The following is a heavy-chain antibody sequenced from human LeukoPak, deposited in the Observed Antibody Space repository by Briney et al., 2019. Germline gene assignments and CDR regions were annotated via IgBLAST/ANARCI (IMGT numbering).Heavy chain of an antibody. CDR1: GFTFSSYG. J-gene: IGHJ6*02. CDR2: IWYDGSNK. CDR3: ARDGGNSVYYGMDV. D-gene: IGHD4-23*01. Sequence: GGSLRLSCSASGFTFSSYGMHWVRQAPGKGLEWVAVIWYDGSNKYYADSVKGRFTISRDNNKNSLYLQMNSLRTEDTALYYCARDGGNSVYYGMDVWGQGTTVTVSS. V-gene: IGHV3-33*08.